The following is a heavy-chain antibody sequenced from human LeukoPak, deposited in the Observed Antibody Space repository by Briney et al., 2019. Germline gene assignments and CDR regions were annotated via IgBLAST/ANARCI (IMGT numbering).Heavy chain of an antibody. CDR1: GGSISSGSYH. Sequence: PSQTLSPTCTVSGGSISSGSYHWSWIRQPAGKGLEWIGRIYTSGSTNYNPSLKSRVTISVDTSKNQFSLKLSSVTAADTAVYFCATNTRPYDSGAFDIWGQGTMVTVSS. D-gene: IGHD3-22*01. V-gene: IGHV4-61*02. J-gene: IGHJ3*02. CDR3: ATNTRPYDSGAFDI. CDR2: IYTSGST.